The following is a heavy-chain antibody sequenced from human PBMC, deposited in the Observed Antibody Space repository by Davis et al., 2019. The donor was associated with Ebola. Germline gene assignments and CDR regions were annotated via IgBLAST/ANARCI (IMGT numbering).Heavy chain of an antibody. CDR2: INPNTGGT. D-gene: IGHD3-22*01. Sequence: ASVKVSCKASGYTFTGYYIHWVRHAPGQGLEWMGWINPNTGGTHFAQKFQGRVTMTRDTSINTAYMELSRLRSDDTAVYYCARAVTMILEVTPFDYWGQGTLVTVSS. CDR3: ARAVTMILEVTPFDY. V-gene: IGHV1-2*02. CDR1: GYTFTGYY. J-gene: IGHJ4*02.